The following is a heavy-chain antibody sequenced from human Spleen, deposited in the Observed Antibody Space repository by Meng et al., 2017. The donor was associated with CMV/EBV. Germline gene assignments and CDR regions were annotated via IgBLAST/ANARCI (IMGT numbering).Heavy chain of an antibody. CDR3: AREYSSSFDY. V-gene: IGHV6-1*01. CDR1: GDSVSSIGTA. CDR2: TYYRSKWYS. D-gene: IGHD6-13*01. J-gene: IGHJ4*02. Sequence: AISGDSVSSIGTAWIWIRQSPSRGLEWLGRTYYRSKWYSDYGVSVKSRVSINPDTSKNQFSLQLNSVTPEDTAVYYCAREYSSSFDYWGQGTLVTVSS.